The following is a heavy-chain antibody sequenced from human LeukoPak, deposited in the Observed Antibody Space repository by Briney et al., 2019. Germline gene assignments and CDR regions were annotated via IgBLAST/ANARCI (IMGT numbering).Heavy chain of an antibody. D-gene: IGHD3-10*01. Sequence: GASVKVSCKASGYTYTSYYMHWVRQARGQGREWMGIINPSGGSTSYAQKFQGSVTMTRDTSTSTVSMELSSLRSEDTAVYYCARDIGSGSYYQNDYWGQGTLVTVSS. CDR1: GYTYTSYY. CDR2: INPSGGST. J-gene: IGHJ4*02. CDR3: ARDIGSGSYYQNDY. V-gene: IGHV1-46*01.